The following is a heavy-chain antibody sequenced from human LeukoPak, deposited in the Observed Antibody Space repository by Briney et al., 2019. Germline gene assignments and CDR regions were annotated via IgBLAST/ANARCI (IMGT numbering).Heavy chain of an antibody. CDR2: IYSGGST. CDR1: GFTVSSNY. D-gene: IGHD6-13*01. CDR3: ARDSSSWYVYYYYFDY. V-gene: IGHV3-53*01. J-gene: IGHJ4*02. Sequence: GGSLRLSCAASGFTVSSNYMSWVRQAPGKGLEWVSVIYSGGSTYYADSVKGRFTISRDNSKNTLYLQMNSLRAEDTAVYYCARDSSSWYVYYYYFDYWGQGTLVTVSS.